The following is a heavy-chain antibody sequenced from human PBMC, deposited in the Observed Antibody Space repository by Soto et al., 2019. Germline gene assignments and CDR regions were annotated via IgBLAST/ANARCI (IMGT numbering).Heavy chain of an antibody. V-gene: IGHV4-61*01. D-gene: IGHD2-15*01. CDR1: GGSISSSSYY. CDR2: IYYSGST. CDR3: ARVSGGSCYSNCNWFDP. J-gene: IGHJ5*02. Sequence: SGTLSLTCTVSGGSISSSSYYWSWIRQPPGKGLEWIGYIYYSGSTNYNPSLKSRVTISVDTSKNQFSLKLSSVTAADTAVYYCARVSGGSCYSNCNWFDPWGQGTLVTVSS.